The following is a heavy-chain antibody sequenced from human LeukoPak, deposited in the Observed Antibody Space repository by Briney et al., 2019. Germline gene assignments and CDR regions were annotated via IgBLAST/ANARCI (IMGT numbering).Heavy chain of an antibody. CDR1: GFTFNTYG. J-gene: IGHJ4*02. Sequence: PGGSLRLSCEASGFTFNTYGMHWVRQAPGKGLEWLAVISYDERNKYYADSVKGRFTISRDNSKNTLYLQMGSLRPEDTAVYYCANGAVYCTSPKYPTGSAPSCFAHWGQGTLVTVSS. V-gene: IGHV3-30*18. CDR3: ANGAVYCTSPKYPTGSAPSCFAH. CDR2: ISYDERNK. D-gene: IGHD2-2*01.